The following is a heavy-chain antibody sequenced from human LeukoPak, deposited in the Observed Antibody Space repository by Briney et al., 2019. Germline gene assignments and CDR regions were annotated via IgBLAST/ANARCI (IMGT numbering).Heavy chain of an antibody. J-gene: IGHJ4*02. Sequence: ASVKVSCEASGYTFTSYYMHWVRQAPGQGLEWMGIINPSGGSTSYAQKFQGRVTMTRDTSTSTVYMELSSLRSEDTAVYYCARAQETYYYDSSGLDYWGQGTLVTVSS. CDR1: GYTFTSYY. D-gene: IGHD3-22*01. CDR3: ARAQETYYYDSSGLDY. CDR2: INPSGGST. V-gene: IGHV1-46*01.